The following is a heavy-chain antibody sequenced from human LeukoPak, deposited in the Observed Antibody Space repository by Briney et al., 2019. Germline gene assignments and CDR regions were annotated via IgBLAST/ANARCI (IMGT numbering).Heavy chain of an antibody. V-gene: IGHV1-18*01. CDR3: ARDTGYSYGSNFDY. Sequence: ASVKVSCKTSGYTFTSYGISWVRQAPGQGLEWMGWISAYNGNTNYAQKLQGRVTMTTVTSTSTAYMELRSLRSDDTAVYYCARDTGYSYGSNFDYWGQGTLVAVSS. CDR1: GYTFTSYG. J-gene: IGHJ4*02. D-gene: IGHD5-18*01. CDR2: ISAYNGNT.